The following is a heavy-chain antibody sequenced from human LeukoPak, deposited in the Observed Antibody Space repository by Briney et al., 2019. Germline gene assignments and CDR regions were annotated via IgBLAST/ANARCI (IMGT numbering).Heavy chain of an antibody. CDR1: GGSISSGSYY. D-gene: IGHD1-26*01. CDR3: ARDSRSYPDAFDI. V-gene: IGHV4-61*02. J-gene: IGHJ3*02. Sequence: SETLSLTCTVSGGSISSGSYYWSWIRQPAGKGLEWIGRIYTSGSTNYNPSLKSRVTMSVDTSKNQFSLKLSSVTAADTAVYYCARDSRSYPDAFDIWGQGTMVTVSS. CDR2: IYTSGST.